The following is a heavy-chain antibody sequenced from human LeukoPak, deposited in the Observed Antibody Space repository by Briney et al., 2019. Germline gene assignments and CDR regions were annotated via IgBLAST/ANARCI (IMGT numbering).Heavy chain of an antibody. CDR1: GLTFSKNG. Sequence: GGSLRLSCEVSGLTFSKNGMHWVRQAPGKGLEWVAVIWYDGSKKFYADSVKGRFTISRDNSKNTLYLQMNSLRVEDSAVYYCASMQEGGEFDYWGQGTLVTVSS. J-gene: IGHJ4*02. V-gene: IGHV3-33*01. CDR2: IWYDGSKK. D-gene: IGHD3-10*01. CDR3: ASMQEGGEFDY.